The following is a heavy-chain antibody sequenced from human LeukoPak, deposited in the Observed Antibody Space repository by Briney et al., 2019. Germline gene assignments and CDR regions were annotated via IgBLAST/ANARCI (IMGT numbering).Heavy chain of an antibody. CDR1: GGTFSSYA. V-gene: IGHV1-69*06. CDR2: IIPIFGTA. D-gene: IGHD4-11*01. Sequence: SVKVSCKASGGTFSSYAISWVRQAPGQGLEWMGGIIPIFGTANYAQKFQGRVTITADKSTSTAYMELSSLRSEDTAVYYCARRGSQYLPYYCYMDVWGKGTTVTVSS. CDR3: ARRGSQYLPYYCYMDV. J-gene: IGHJ6*03.